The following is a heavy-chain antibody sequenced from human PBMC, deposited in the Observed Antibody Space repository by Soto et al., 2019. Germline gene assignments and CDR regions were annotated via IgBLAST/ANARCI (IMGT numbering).Heavy chain of an antibody. CDR3: ARAPYIVVVTAISYGMDV. CDR1: GYTFTGYY. D-gene: IGHD2-21*02. J-gene: IGHJ6*02. Sequence: ASVKVSCKASGYTFTGYYMHWVRQAPGQGLEWMGWINPNSGGTNYAQKFQGWVTMTRDTSISTAYMELSRLRSDDTAVYYCARAPYIVVVTAISYGMDVWGQGTTVTVSS. V-gene: IGHV1-2*04. CDR2: INPNSGGT.